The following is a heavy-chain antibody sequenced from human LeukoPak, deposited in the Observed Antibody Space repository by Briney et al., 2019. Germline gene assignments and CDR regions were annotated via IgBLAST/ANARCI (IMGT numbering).Heavy chain of an antibody. V-gene: IGHV3-15*01. D-gene: IGHD3-22*01. CDR3: TTVAITYDAFDI. CDR2: IKSKTDGGTT. Sequence: WVRQAPGKGLEWVGRIKSKTDGGTTDYAAPVKGRFTISRDDSKNTLYLQMNSLKTEDTAVYYCTTVAITYDAFDIWGQGTMVTVSS. J-gene: IGHJ3*02.